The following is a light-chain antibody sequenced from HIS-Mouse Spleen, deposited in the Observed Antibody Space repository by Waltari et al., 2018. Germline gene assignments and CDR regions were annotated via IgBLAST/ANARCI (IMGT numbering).Light chain of an antibody. J-gene: IGLJ2*01. V-gene: IGLV3-10*01. CDR1: ALPKKY. Sequence: SYELTQPPSVSVSPGQKARLTCSGVALPKKYAYWYQQKSGQAPVLVIYEDSKRPSGIPERFSGSSSGTMATLTISGAQVEDEADYYCYSTDSSGNHRVFGGGTKLTVL. CDR2: EDS. CDR3: YSTDSSGNHRV.